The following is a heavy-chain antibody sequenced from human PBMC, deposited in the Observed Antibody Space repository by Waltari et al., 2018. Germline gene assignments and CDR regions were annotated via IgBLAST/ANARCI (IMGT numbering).Heavy chain of an antibody. CDR2: IYHSGST. Sequence: QVQLQESGPGLVKPSETLSLTCAVSGYSISSGYYWGWIRQPPGKGLEWIGSIYHSGSTYYNPSLKSRVTISVDTSKNQFSLKLSSVTAADTAVYYCARDEVQGSYPGYWGQGTLVTVSS. V-gene: IGHV4-38-2*02. CDR3: ARDEVQGSYPGY. D-gene: IGHD1-26*01. CDR1: GYSISSGYY. J-gene: IGHJ4*02.